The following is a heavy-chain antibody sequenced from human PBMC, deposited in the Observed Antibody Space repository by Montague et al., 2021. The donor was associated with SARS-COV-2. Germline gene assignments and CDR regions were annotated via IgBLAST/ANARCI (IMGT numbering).Heavy chain of an antibody. Sequence: SETLSLTCVVYGGSFSGYYWSWIRQPPGKGLEWIGEINHSGSTNYNPSLKSRVTISVDTSKKQFSLRLNSVTAADTAVYYCARGGGYSYGALDYRGQGTLVTVSS. CDR1: GGSFSGYY. D-gene: IGHD5-18*01. J-gene: IGHJ4*02. CDR2: INHSGST. V-gene: IGHV4-34*01. CDR3: ARGGGYSYGALDY.